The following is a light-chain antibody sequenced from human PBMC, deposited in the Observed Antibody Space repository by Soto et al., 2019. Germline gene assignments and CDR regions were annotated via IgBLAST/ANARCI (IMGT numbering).Light chain of an antibody. CDR3: QQTHSTPT. CDR2: AAS. Sequence: QTTLSPSTVSASVVDRVTITFRDSQNISSWLAWYQQKPGKAPKLLIYAASSLQSGVPSRFSGSGSGTDFTLTISSLQPEDFATYYCQQTHSTPTFGQGT. CDR1: QNISSW. V-gene: IGKV1-39*01. J-gene: IGKJ1*01.